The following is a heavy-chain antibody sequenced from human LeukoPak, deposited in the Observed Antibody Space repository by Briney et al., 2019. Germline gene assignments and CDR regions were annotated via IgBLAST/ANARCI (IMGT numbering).Heavy chain of an antibody. D-gene: IGHD6-13*01. Sequence: GASVKVSCKASGGTFSSYAISWVRQAPGQGLEGMGWRSAYNGNTKYAQTLQGRVTMTTDTSTSTAYMELRSLRSDDTAAYYCARDHSSSCQLFDYWGQGTLVTVSS. CDR3: ARDHSSSCQLFDY. J-gene: IGHJ4*02. CDR1: GGTFSSYA. CDR2: RSAYNGNT. V-gene: IGHV1-18*01.